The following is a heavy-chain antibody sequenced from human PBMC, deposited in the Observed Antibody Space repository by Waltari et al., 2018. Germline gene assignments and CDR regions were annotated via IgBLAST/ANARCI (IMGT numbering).Heavy chain of an antibody. CDR2: IYHSGST. V-gene: IGHV4-38-2*01. CDR1: GYSISSGYY. Sequence: QVQLPQSGPGLGTPSETLSLTCAVPGYSISSGYYWGWTRQPAGNGLEWIGSIYHSGSTYYNPSLKSRVTISVDTSKNQFSLKLSSVTAADTAVYYCARGYSSSQADYWGQGTLVTVSS. D-gene: IGHD6-13*01. CDR3: ARGYSSSQADY. J-gene: IGHJ4*02.